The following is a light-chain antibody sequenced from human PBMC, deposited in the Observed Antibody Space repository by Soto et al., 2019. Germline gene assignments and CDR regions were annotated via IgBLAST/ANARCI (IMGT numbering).Light chain of an antibody. Sequence: IVLTQSPGTLSLSPGERTTLSCRASQSISRYLAWYQQKPGQGPRLLIDGASSRATGTPDRCSGRGSGTDFTLTINRLEPEDFALYYCQQYGSSPPTFGQGTKVEI. CDR3: QQYGSSPPT. J-gene: IGKJ1*01. CDR2: GAS. V-gene: IGKV3-20*01. CDR1: QSISRY.